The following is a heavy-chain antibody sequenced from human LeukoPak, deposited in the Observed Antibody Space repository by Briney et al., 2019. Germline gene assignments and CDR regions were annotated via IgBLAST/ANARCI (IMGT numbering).Heavy chain of an antibody. CDR1: GFTFSSYA. D-gene: IGHD1-26*01. Sequence: GGSLRLSCAASGFTFSSYAMHWVRQAPGKGLEWVAVISYDGSNKYYADSVKGRFTISRDNSKNTLYLQMNSLRAEDTAVYYCARDWEGNYFDYWGQGTLVTVSS. CDR2: ISYDGSNK. V-gene: IGHV3-30*04. J-gene: IGHJ4*02. CDR3: ARDWEGNYFDY.